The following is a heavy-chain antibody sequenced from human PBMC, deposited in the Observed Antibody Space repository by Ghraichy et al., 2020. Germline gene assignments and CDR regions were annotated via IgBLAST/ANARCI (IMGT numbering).Heavy chain of an antibody. V-gene: IGHV3-23*01. Sequence: GRSLRLSCAASGFTFSTYAMAWVRQAPGKGLEWVSAISGSGGSTYYADSVKGRFTISRDNSKNTLYLQINSLTAEDTAVYYCAKGIGYSYGYFDYWGQGTLVTVSS. CDR2: ISGSGGST. CDR1: GFTFSTYA. J-gene: IGHJ4*02. CDR3: AKGIGYSYGYFDY. D-gene: IGHD5-18*01.